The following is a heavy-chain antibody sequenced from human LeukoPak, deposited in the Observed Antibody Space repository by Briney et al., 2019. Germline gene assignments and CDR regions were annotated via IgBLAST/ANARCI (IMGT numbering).Heavy chain of an antibody. CDR2: IDYSGST. CDR3: ARGLFSTRRESDF. J-gene: IGHJ4*02. V-gene: IGHV4-59*01. D-gene: IGHD2-2*01. CDR1: GDSLSNFY. Sequence: AETLSLTCSVSGDSLSNFYWSWIRQPPGKGLEWIGYIDYSGSTSYNPSLKSRVTISIDTSKNQFSLRLSSVAAADTAVYFCARGLFSTRRESDFWGQGTLVTVSS.